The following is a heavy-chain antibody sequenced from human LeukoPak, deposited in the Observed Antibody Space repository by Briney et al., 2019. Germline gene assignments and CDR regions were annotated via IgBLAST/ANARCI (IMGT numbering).Heavy chain of an antibody. CDR3: ARVRTTVTTFKNYYYGMDV. D-gene: IGHD4-17*01. CDR2: INHSGST. CDR1: GASFSDFY. V-gene: IGHV4-34*01. J-gene: IGHJ6*02. Sequence: LETLSLTCAVYGASFSDFYWSWIRQPPGMGLEWIGEINHSGSTNHNPSLKSRLTISVDTSKNQLSLKLSSVTAADTAVYYCARVRTTVTTFKNYYYGMDVWGQGTTVTVSS.